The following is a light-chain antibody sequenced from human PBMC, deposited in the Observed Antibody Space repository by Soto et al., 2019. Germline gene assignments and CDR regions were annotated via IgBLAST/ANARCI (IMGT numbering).Light chain of an antibody. Sequence: QSALTQPASVSGSPGQSITISCTGTSSDVGGYNYVSWYQQHPGRAPKLIIYDVTNRPSGISNRFSGSKSGNTASLTISGLQTEDEADYYCISFTSRHIYVFGTGKKVTVL. J-gene: IGLJ1*01. V-gene: IGLV2-14*03. CDR2: DVT. CDR3: ISFTSRHIYV. CDR1: SSDVGGYNY.